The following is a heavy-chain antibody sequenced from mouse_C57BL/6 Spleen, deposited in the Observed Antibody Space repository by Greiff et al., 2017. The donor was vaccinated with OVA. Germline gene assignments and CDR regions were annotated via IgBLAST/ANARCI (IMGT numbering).Heavy chain of an antibody. J-gene: IGHJ4*01. CDR1: GFTFSSYT. Sequence: EVKLVESGGGLVKPGGSLKLSCAASGFTFSSYTMSWVRQTPEKRLEWVATISGGGGNTYYPDSVKGRFTISRDNAKHTLYLQMSSLRSEDTALYYCARQGLYDYDGYAMDYWGQGTSVTVSS. CDR2: ISGGGGNT. D-gene: IGHD2-4*01. V-gene: IGHV5-9*01. CDR3: ARQGLYDYDGYAMDY.